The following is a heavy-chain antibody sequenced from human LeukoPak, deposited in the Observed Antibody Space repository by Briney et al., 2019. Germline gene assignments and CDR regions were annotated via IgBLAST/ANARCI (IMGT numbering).Heavy chain of an antibody. CDR2: ISYDGSNK. D-gene: IGHD5-18*01. CDR3: TRDREHTVMD. CDR1: GFTFSSYA. J-gene: IGHJ4*02. Sequence: GGSLRLSCAASGFTFSSYAMHWVRQAPGKGLEWVAVISYDGSNKYYADSVKGRFTISRDNSKNTLYLQMNSLRAEDTAVYYCTRDREHTVMDWGQGTLVTVSS. V-gene: IGHV3-30-3*01.